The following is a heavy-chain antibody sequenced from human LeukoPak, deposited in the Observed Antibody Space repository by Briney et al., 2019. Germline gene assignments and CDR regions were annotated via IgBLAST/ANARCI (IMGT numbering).Heavy chain of an antibody. V-gene: IGHV3-49*03. D-gene: IGHD3-10*01. CDR1: GFTFGDYA. Sequence: PGRSLRLSCTASGFTFGDYAMSWFRQAPGKGLEWLGFIRSKAYGGTTEYAASVKGRFTISRDDSKSIAYLQMNSLKTEDTAVYYCTRDWGPLWFGELLSFDYWGQGTLVTVSS. J-gene: IGHJ4*02. CDR2: IRSKAYGGTT. CDR3: TRDWGPLWFGELLSFDY.